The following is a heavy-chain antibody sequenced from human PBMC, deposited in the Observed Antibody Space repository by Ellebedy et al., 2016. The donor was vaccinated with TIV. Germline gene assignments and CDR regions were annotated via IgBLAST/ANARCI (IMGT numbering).Heavy chain of an antibody. CDR2: SSYDGTDS. CDR1: GFTFSSYS. D-gene: IGHD3-10*01. CDR3: TRESPPLADPGSGSSWFDS. Sequence: PGGSLRLSCVASGFTFSSYSLHWVRQAPVKGLEWVAVSSYDGTDSYYAESVKGRFTISRDSSKNTVYLQLSSLTSDDWVIYYCTRESPPLADPGSGSSWFDSWGQGTLVTVSS. J-gene: IGHJ5*01. V-gene: IGHV3-30*04.